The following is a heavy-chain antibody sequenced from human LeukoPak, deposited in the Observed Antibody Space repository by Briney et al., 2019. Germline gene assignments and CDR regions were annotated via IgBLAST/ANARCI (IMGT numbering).Heavy chain of an antibody. V-gene: IGHV3-30*18. D-gene: IGHD3-22*01. CDR3: AKDYYDSSGYPDNLDY. CDR2: ISYDGSNK. CDR1: GFTFSSYG. Sequence: GGSLRLSCAASGFTFSSYGMHWVRQAPGKGLEWVAVISYDGSNKYYADSVKGRFTISRDNSKDTLYLQMNSLRPEDTAVYYCAKDYYDSSGYPDNLDYWGQGTLVTVSS. J-gene: IGHJ4*02.